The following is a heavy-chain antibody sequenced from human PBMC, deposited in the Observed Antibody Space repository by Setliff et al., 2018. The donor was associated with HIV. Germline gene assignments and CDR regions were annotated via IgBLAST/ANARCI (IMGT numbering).Heavy chain of an antibody. D-gene: IGHD3-9*01. Sequence: PSETLSLTCTVSGGSIDSYYCTWIRHSPGKGLEWIGYMHSSGRTNSNASLQSRVTMSVDTSKNQFSLKLSSVTAADTAVYYCARGSRYYDILTGYYRDYYYMDVWGKGTTVTVSS. CDR2: MHSSGRT. V-gene: IGHV4-59*12. J-gene: IGHJ6*03. CDR3: ARGSRYYDILTGYYRDYYYMDV. CDR1: GGSIDSYY.